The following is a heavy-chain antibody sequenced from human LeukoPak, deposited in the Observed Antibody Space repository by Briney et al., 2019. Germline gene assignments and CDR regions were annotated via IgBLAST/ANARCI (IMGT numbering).Heavy chain of an antibody. Sequence: GGSLRLSCATSGFSFSSYAMSWVRQAPGKGLEWVSVISGSVDSTYYGDSMKGRFTISRDTYKNTLYLQMNSLRAEDTAIYYCAKHSHSWYIGYFEYWGQGTLVTVFS. V-gene: IGHV3-23*01. CDR3: AKHSHSWYIGYFEY. CDR1: GFSFSSYA. D-gene: IGHD1-1*01. CDR2: ISGSVDST. J-gene: IGHJ4*02.